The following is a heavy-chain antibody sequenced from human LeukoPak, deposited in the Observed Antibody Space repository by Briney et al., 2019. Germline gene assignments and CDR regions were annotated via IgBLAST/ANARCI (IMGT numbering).Heavy chain of an antibody. J-gene: IGHJ5*02. V-gene: IGHV3-48*03. CDR1: GFIFSTYE. Sequence: PGGSLRLSCAASGFIFSTYEMNWVRQAPGKGLEWVSYISSSARTLYYADSVKGRFTISRGNAKNSLYLQMNSLRAEDTAVYYCARASHYGSGRGWFDPWGQGTLVTVSS. D-gene: IGHD3-10*01. CDR2: ISSSARTL. CDR3: ARASHYGSGRGWFDP.